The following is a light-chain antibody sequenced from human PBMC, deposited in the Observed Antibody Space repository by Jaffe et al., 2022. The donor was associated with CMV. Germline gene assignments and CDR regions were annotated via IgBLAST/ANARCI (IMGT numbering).Light chain of an antibody. CDR2: GTS. CDR1: QTIYNY. V-gene: IGKV1-39*01. J-gene: IGKJ2*03. Sequence: DIQMTQSPSSLSASVGDRVTITCRASQTIYNYLNWYQQKPGKAPTVLIYGTSNLQSGVPSRFSGSGSGTDFTLTISGLQPEDFAFYYCQQSYNTHSFGQGTKVEIK. CDR3: QQSYNTHS.